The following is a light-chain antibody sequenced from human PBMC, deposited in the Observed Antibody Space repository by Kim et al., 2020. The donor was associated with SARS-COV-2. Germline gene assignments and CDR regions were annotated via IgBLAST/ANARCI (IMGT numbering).Light chain of an antibody. CDR2: FAY. CDR3: HQYGSSPST. Sequence: PGERATRACRASRSRTSNYLAWYQHNPGQARRLLIYFAYTRGTGIPDRFSGSGSGTEFTLSSRRLEPEDFAVYYCHQYGSSPSTFGQGTRLEIK. CDR1: RSRTSNY. J-gene: IGKJ5*01. V-gene: IGKV3-20*01.